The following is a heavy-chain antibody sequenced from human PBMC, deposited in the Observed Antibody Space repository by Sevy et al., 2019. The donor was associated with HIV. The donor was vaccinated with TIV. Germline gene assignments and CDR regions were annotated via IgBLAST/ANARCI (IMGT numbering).Heavy chain of an antibody. CDR3: ARDIWIVSGPGFSSGMDV. V-gene: IGHV3-21*01. J-gene: IGHJ6*02. Sequence: GGSLRLSCAASGFTFSSYSMNWVRQAPGKGLEWVSSISSSSSYIYYADSVKGRFTISRDNAKNSLYLQMNSLGAADTAVYYCARDIWIVSGPGFSSGMDVWGQGTTVTVSS. CDR2: ISSSSSYI. D-gene: IGHD2-15*01. CDR1: GFTFSSYS.